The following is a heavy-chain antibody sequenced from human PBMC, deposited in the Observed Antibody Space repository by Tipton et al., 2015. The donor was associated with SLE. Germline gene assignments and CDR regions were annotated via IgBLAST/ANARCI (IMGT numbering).Heavy chain of an antibody. V-gene: IGHV4-31*11. Sequence: TLSLTCAVYGGSISSGGYYWSWIRQHPGKGLEWIGYIYYSGSTYYNPSLKSRVTISVDTSKNQFSLKLSSVTAADTAVYYCARGTYYYDSSGYPFDYWGQGTLVTVSS. D-gene: IGHD3-22*01. CDR2: IYYSGST. CDR1: GGSISSGGYY. CDR3: ARGTYYYDSSGYPFDY. J-gene: IGHJ4*02.